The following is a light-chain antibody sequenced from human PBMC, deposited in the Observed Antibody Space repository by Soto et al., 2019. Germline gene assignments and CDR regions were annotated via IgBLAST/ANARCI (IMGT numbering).Light chain of an antibody. V-gene: IGKV1-9*01. Sequence: IQMTQSPSSLSASVGDTVTLTFRASQGIISYLAFYQQKPGKAPKHLIYAASTLQSGVPSMFSGSGSGTEFTLTTSSLQPEDFATYYCQQLNSYPPWTFGQGTKVDIK. CDR2: AAS. CDR1: QGIISY. CDR3: QQLNSYPPWT. J-gene: IGKJ1*01.